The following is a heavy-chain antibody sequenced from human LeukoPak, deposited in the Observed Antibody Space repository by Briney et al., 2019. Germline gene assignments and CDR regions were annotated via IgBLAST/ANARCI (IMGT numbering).Heavy chain of an antibody. CDR2: INTDGSST. CDR1: GFTFSSYW. D-gene: IGHD3-3*01. Sequence: GGSLRLSCAASGFTFSSYWMHWVRQAPGKGLVWVSRINTDGSSTSYADSVKGRFTISRDNSKNTLYLQMNSLRAEDTAVYYCAKILGSDFWSGYYKNYYYMDVWGKGTTVTVSS. V-gene: IGHV3-74*01. J-gene: IGHJ6*03. CDR3: AKILGSDFWSGYYKNYYYMDV.